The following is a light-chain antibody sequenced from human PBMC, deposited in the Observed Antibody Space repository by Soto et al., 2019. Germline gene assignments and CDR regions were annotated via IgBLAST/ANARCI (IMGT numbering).Light chain of an antibody. V-gene: IGKV3-20*01. Sequence: ESVLTQSPGTLSLSPGERATLSCRASQSVRSSFLAWYQLKPGQAPRPLIHCASSRATGIPDRFSGSGSGTDFTLTISRLEPEDFAVYYCQQYDSSPWTFGQGTKVEIK. CDR2: CAS. CDR3: QQYDSSPWT. J-gene: IGKJ1*01. CDR1: QSVRSSF.